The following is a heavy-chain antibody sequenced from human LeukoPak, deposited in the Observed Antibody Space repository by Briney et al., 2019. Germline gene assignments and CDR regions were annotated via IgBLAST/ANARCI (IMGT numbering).Heavy chain of an antibody. CDR3: ARDFSFLALPYTFEGGSLTGGGDY. Sequence: ASVKVSCKASGYTFTSYGISWVRQAPGQGLEWMGWISAYNGNTNYAQKLQGRVTMTTDTSTSTAYMELRSLRSDDTAVYYCARDFSFLALPYTFEGGSLTGGGDYWGQGTLVTVSS. CDR2: ISAYNGNT. J-gene: IGHJ4*02. D-gene: IGHD2/OR15-2a*01. CDR1: GYTFTSYG. V-gene: IGHV1-18*01.